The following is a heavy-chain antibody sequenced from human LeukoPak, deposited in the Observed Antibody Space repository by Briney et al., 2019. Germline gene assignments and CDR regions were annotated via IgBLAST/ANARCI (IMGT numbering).Heavy chain of an antibody. CDR3: ARDHLGMGY. V-gene: IGHV6-1*01. J-gene: IGHJ4*02. Sequence: SQTLSLTCAISGDTVSSNTAAYNWLRLSPSRGLEWLGRTYYRSTWLNDYAPSVRGRITVSPDTSKNQFSLQLNSVTPEDTAVYYCARDHLGMGYWGQGTPVTVSS. D-gene: IGHD7-27*01. CDR1: GDTVSSNTAA. CDR2: TYYRSTWLN.